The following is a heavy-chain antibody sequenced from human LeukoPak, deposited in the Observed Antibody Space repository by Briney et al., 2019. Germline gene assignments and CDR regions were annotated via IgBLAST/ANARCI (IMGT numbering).Heavy chain of an antibody. CDR1: GFTVSSNY. V-gene: IGHV3-53*01. Sequence: PGGSLRLSCADSGFTVSSNYMSWVRQAPGKGLEWVSVIYSDGSTYYADSVKGRFTISRDNSKNTLYLQLNSLRAEDTAVYYCARDRGGYGYFDSWGQGTLVTVSS. J-gene: IGHJ4*02. CDR2: IYSDGST. CDR3: ARDRGGYGYFDS. D-gene: IGHD5-12*01.